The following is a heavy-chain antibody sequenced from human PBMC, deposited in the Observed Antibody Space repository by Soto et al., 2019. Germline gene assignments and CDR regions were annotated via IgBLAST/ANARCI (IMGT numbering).Heavy chain of an antibody. CDR2: ISGSGGST. Sequence: GGSLRLSCAASGFTFSSYAMSWVRQAPGKGLEWVSAISGSGGSTYYADSVKGRFTISRDNSKNTLYLQMNSLRAEDTAVYYCAKDKGLRTGSPEYFQHWGQGTLVTVSS. D-gene: IGHD6-13*01. CDR1: GFTFSSYA. CDR3: AKDKGLRTGSPEYFQH. V-gene: IGHV3-23*01. J-gene: IGHJ1*01.